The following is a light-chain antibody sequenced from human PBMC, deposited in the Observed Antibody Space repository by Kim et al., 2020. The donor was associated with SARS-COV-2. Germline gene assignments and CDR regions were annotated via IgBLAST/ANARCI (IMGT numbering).Light chain of an antibody. J-gene: IGKJ4*01. CDR1: QSISIN. CDR2: GAS. V-gene: IGKV3-15*01. CDR3: QQYNKWPT. Sequence: SGSPGESATLSCRASQSISINLAWYQQKPGQAPRLLIYGASTRATGVPARFSGSGSGTEFTLTVSSLQSEDFAVYYCQQYNKWPTFGGGTKVDIK.